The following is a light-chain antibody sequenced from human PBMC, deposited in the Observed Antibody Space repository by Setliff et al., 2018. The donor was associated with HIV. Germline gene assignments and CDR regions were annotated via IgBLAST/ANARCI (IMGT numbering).Light chain of an antibody. V-gene: IGLV1-40*01. CDR2: VNT. CDR3: QSYDSSLSGSL. Sequence: QSALTQPPSVSGAPGQRVTISCTGTSSNIGAGYDVHWYQQLPGTAPKLLIYVNTNRPSGVPDRFSGSKSGTSASLAITGLQAEDEADYYCQSYDSSLSGSLFGGGTK. CDR1: SSNIGAGYD. J-gene: IGLJ3*02.